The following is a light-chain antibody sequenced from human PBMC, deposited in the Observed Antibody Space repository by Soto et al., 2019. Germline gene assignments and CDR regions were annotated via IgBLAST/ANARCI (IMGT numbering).Light chain of an antibody. V-gene: IGKV3-15*01. CDR1: QSVSSN. Sequence: EIVMTQAPATLSVSPGERDTLSCRASQSVSSNLAWYQQKPGQAPRLLIYGASTRATGIPARFSGSGSGTEFTLTISSLQSEDFAVYYCQQYNNWPQWTFGQGTNVEIK. CDR3: QQYNNWPQWT. J-gene: IGKJ1*01. CDR2: GAS.